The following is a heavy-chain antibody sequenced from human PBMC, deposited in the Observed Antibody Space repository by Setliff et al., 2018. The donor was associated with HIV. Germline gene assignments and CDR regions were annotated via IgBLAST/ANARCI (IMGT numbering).Heavy chain of an antibody. V-gene: IGHV1-8*01. J-gene: IGHJ4*02. CDR3: AAHYDILTGYRRPLDY. CDR2: MSPISGDA. Sequence: ASVKVSCKTSGYTFTSSDLNWVRQVAGQGLEWMGWMSPISGDAGFAQKFQGRVTITADTSTDTAYMELNSLRSEDTAVYYCAAHYDILTGYRRPLDYWGQGTLVTVSS. D-gene: IGHD3-9*01. CDR1: GYTFTSSD.